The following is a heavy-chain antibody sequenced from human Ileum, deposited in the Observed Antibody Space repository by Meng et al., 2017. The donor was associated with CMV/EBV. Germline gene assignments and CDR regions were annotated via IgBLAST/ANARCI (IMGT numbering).Heavy chain of an antibody. D-gene: IGHD3/OR15-3a*01. Sequence: GSLRLSCTVSGYSISSGHYWGWIRQPPGKGLEWIASIHYSLGAFYNPSLRSRVTISLDMSKNQFSLKLTSLSAADTAVYYCARNPRRNDVFHFDSWGQGTLVTVS. J-gene: IGHJ4*02. CDR3: ARNPRRNDVFHFDS. V-gene: IGHV4-38-2*02. CDR2: IHYSLGA. CDR1: GYSISSGHY.